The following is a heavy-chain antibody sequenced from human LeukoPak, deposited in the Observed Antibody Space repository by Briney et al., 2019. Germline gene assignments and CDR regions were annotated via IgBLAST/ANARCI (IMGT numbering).Heavy chain of an antibody. J-gene: IGHJ4*02. D-gene: IGHD3-16*01. V-gene: IGHV3-23*01. CDR1: GFTFSSYA. CDR3: AKSVGGVGGSYNY. Sequence: GRSLRLSCAASGFTFSSYAMSWVRQAAGKGLEWVSAISGSGDSTSYADSVKGRFTISRDTSKNTLYLQMNSLRAEDTAVYYCAKSVGGVGGSYNYWGQGTLVTVSS. CDR2: ISGSGDST.